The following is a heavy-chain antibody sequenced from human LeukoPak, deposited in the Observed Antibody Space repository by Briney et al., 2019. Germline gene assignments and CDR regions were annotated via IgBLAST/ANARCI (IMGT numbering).Heavy chain of an antibody. J-gene: IGHJ4*02. CDR2: ISSSGSTI. Sequence: GGSLRLSCAASGFTFSSYEMNWVCQAPGKGLEWVSYISSSGSTIYYADFVKGRFTISRDNAKNSLYLQMNSLRAEDTAVYYCARVPEVDDSSGYNDYWGQGTLVTVSS. V-gene: IGHV3-48*03. CDR1: GFTFSSYE. D-gene: IGHD3-22*01. CDR3: ARVPEVDDSSGYNDY.